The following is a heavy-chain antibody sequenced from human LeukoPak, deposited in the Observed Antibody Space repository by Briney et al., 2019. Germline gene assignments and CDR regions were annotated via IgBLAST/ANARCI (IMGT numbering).Heavy chain of an antibody. CDR3: ARAVGNHFDY. CDR2: ISYSSSPI. V-gene: IGHV3-48*01. CDR1: GFTFSTYS. D-gene: IGHD4-23*01. Sequence: TGGSLRLSCAASGFTFSTYSMKWVRQAPGKGLECVSYISYSSSPIYYADSVKGRSTISRDNAKNSLYLQMNSLRAEDTAVYYCARAVGNHFDYWGQGTLVTVSS. J-gene: IGHJ4*02.